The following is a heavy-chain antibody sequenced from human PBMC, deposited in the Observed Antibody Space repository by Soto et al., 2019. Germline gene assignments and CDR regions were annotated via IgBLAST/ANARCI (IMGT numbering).Heavy chain of an antibody. CDR1: GFTFSSYG. D-gene: IGHD6-13*01. CDR2: IWYDGSNK. Sequence: GGSLRLSCAASGFTFSSYGMHWVRQAPGKGLEWVAVIWYDGSNKYYADSVKGRFTISRDNSKNTLYLQMNSLRAEDTAVYYCARDRGYSSSGRDQNYYYYYGMDAWGQGTTVTVSS. CDR3: ARDRGYSSSGRDQNYYYYYGMDA. J-gene: IGHJ6*02. V-gene: IGHV3-33*01.